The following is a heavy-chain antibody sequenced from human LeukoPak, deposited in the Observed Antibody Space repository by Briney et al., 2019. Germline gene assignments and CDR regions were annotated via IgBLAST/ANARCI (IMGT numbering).Heavy chain of an antibody. V-gene: IGHV3-23*01. D-gene: IGHD6-19*01. CDR2: ISGSGGST. CDR1: GFTFSSYA. Sequence: GGSLRLSCAASGFTFSSYAMSWVRQAPGKGLEWVSTISGSGGSTYFADSVKGRFTISRDNSKNTLFLQMNSLRAEDTAVYYCAKEGRDISGWYRGAFGIWGQGTMVTVSS. CDR3: AKEGRDISGWYRGAFGI. J-gene: IGHJ3*02.